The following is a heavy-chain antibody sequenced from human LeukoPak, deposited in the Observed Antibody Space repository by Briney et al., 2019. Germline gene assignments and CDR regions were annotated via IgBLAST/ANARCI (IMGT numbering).Heavy chain of an antibody. Sequence: GGSLRLSCAASGFTFSSYSMNWVRQAPGKGLEWVSSISSSGSHIYYADSVKGRFTISRDSAKNSLYLQMNSLRAEDTAVYYCASTTRGGTYYYYMDVWGKGTTVTISS. V-gene: IGHV3-21*04. CDR3: ASTTRGGTYYYYMDV. D-gene: IGHD1-1*01. J-gene: IGHJ6*03. CDR1: GFTFSSYS. CDR2: ISSSGSHI.